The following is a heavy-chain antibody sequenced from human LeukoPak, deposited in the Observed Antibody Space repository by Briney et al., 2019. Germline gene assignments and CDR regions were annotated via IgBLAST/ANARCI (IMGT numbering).Heavy chain of an antibody. CDR3: ARDWHDSSGYYYVPSPFDY. V-gene: IGHV4-61*01. D-gene: IGHD3-22*01. CDR1: GYSISSGYY. J-gene: IGHJ4*02. CDR2: IYYSGST. Sequence: SETLSLTCTVSGYSISSGYYWSWIRQPPGKGLEWIGYIYYSGSTNYNPSLKSRVTISVDTSKNQFSLKLSSVTAADTAVYYCARDWHDSSGYYYVPSPFDYWGQGTLVTVSS.